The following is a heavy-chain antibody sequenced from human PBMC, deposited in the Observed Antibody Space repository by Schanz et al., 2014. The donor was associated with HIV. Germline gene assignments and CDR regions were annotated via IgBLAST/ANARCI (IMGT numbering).Heavy chain of an antibody. CDR1: GYTFTRDY. CDR2: INPIGGIT. CDR3: ARAPYTSGWYGVDY. J-gene: IGHJ4*02. V-gene: IGHV1-46*01. D-gene: IGHD6-19*01. Sequence: QVHLVQSGAEVKKPGASVKVSCKASGYTFTRDYIHWVRQAPGQGLERMAIINPIGGITSYAQKYQGRITVTSDTSTTTFYMEVSSLRSDDTAVYYCARAPYTSGWYGVDYWGQGTLVTVSS.